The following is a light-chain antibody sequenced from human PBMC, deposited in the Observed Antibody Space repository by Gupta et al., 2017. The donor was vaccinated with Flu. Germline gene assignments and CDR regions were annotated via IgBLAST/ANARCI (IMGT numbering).Light chain of an antibody. J-gene: IGKJ4*02. CDR2: AAS. CDR3: QQSYSTLLT. CDR1: QSISSY. Sequence: DIQMTQSPSSLSASVGDRVTITCRASQSISSYLNWYQQKPGKAPKLLIYAASSLQSGVPSRFSGSGSGTDFTLTISSLQPEDFATYYCQQSYSTLLTFGGGNKVEIK. V-gene: IGKV1-39*01.